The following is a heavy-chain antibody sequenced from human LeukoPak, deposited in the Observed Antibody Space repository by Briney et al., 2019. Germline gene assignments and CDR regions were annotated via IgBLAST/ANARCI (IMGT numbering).Heavy chain of an antibody. J-gene: IGHJ4*02. D-gene: IGHD2-15*01. CDR2: INPSSGGT. CDR3: ARGAPGVVVAAPTDY. CDR1: GYTFTGYY. Sequence: ASVKVSCKASGYTFTGYYMHWVRQAPGQGLEWMGWINPSSGGTNYAQKFQGRVTMTRDTSISTAYMELSRLRSDDTAVYYCARGAPGVVVAAPTDYWGQGTLVTVSS. V-gene: IGHV1-2*02.